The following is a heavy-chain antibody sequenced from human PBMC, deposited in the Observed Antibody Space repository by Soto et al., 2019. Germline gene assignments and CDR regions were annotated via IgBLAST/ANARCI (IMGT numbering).Heavy chain of an antibody. CDR2: INHSGST. D-gene: IGHD1-20*01. CDR1: GGSFSGYY. V-gene: IGHV4-34*01. CDR3: VRGGIAGHWFDP. J-gene: IGHJ5*02. Sequence: PSETLSLTCAVYGGSFSGYYWTWIRQPPGTGLEWIGEINHSGSTNYNPSLKSRVTISVDTSKNQFSLKLTSVTAADTAVYYCVRGGIAGHWFDPWGQGILVTVSS.